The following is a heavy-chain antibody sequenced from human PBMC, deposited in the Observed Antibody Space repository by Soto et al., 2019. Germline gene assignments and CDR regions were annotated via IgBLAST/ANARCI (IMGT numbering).Heavy chain of an antibody. J-gene: IGHJ5*02. CDR3: ARGFRFCSGGSCYSGWFDA. CDR1: GGSFSGYY. D-gene: IGHD2-15*01. CDR2: INQSGST. V-gene: IGHV4-34*01. Sequence: QVQLQQWGAGLLKPSETLSLTCVVYGGSFSGYYWSWILQPPGKGLEWIGEINQSGSTNYNPSLKSRITISVDTSKNQFSMRLSSVTAADTAVYYCARGFRFCSGGSCYSGWFDAWGQGTLVTVSS.